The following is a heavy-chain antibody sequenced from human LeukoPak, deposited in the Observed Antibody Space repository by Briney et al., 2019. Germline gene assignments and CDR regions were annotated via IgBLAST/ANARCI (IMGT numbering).Heavy chain of an antibody. CDR2: INPRGGST. D-gene: IGHD6-6*01. V-gene: IGHV1-46*01. J-gene: IGHJ4*02. CDR1: GYTFTSYY. CDR3: ARAYSTSSPFDY. Sequence: ASVKVSCKASGYTFTSYYMHWVRQAPGQGLEWMGIINPRGGSTSYAQKFQGRVTMTGDTSMSTVYLELSSLRSEDTAVYYCARAYSTSSPFDYWGQGTLVTVSS.